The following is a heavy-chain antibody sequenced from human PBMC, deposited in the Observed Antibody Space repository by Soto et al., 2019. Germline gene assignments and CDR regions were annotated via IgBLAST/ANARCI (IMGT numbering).Heavy chain of an antibody. CDR3: ATAQGAFEAEYFQY. J-gene: IGHJ1*01. CDR2: FDPADGKT. D-gene: IGHD3-16*01. V-gene: IGHV1-24*01. Sequence: GASVKVSCRVSGYTLTGLSMHWVRQPPGKGLGWMGGFDPADGKTIYAQKFQGRVTMTEDTSTDTAYMELSSLRSEDTAVYYCATAQGAFEAEYFQYWGQGTLVTVS. CDR1: GYTLTGLS.